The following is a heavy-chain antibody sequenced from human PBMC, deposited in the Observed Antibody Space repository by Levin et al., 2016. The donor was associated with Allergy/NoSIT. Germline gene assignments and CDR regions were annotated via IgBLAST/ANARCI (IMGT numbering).Heavy chain of an antibody. CDR2: IFLDNYGT. V-gene: IGHV5-51*01. D-gene: IGHD1-1*01. CDR3: ATTRHGNTYWWFDP. J-gene: IGHJ5*02. Sequence: VRQMPGKGLEWMGIIFLDNYGTSYNPSFQGQITISADRSISTAYLQWSSLEASDTATYYCATTRHGNTYWWFDPWGQGTLVTVSS.